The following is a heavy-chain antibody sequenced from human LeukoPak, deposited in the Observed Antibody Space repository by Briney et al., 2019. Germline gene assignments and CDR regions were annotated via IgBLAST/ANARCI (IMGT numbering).Heavy chain of an antibody. CDR3: ARDIPGAGPSSSSRFRTSGIDY. Sequence: ASVKVSCKASGYTFTGYYMHWVRQAPGQGLEWMGWINPNSGGTNYAQKFQGRVTMTRDTSISTAYMELSRLRSDDTVVYYCARDIPGAGPSSSSRFRTSGIDYWGQGTLVTVSS. CDR2: INPNSGGT. J-gene: IGHJ4*02. D-gene: IGHD6-6*01. CDR1: GYTFTGYY. V-gene: IGHV1-2*02.